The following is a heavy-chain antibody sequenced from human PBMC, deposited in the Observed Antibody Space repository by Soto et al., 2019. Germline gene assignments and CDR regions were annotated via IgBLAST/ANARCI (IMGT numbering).Heavy chain of an antibody. CDR2: ISAHNGNT. D-gene: IGHD3-16*01. CDR3: GGGGDGDY. J-gene: IGHJ4*02. Sequence: QAHLVQSGAEVKKPGASVKVSCQGSGYAFTTYGITWVRQAPGQGLEWMGWISAHNGNTNYAQKLQGRVTVTRDTSTSPAFKELRRLGYDDTAGYYCGGGGDGDYWGQGALVTVSS. CDR1: GYAFTTYG. V-gene: IGHV1-18*01.